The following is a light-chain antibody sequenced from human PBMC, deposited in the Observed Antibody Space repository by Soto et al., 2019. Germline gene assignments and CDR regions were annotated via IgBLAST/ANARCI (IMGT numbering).Light chain of an antibody. Sequence: QSALTQPRSVPGSPGQSVTISCTGTTSDVGGYNYVSWYQQHPGKAPKLMIYDVTKWPSGVPDRFSGSKSGNTASLTISGLQAEDEADYYCCSYAHRSPPLYVFGTGTQLTVL. J-gene: IGLJ1*01. CDR1: TSDVGGYNY. CDR3: CSYAHRSPPLYV. CDR2: DVT. V-gene: IGLV2-11*01.